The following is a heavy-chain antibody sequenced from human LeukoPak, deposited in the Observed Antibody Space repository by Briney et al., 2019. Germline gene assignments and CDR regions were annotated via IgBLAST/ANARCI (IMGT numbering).Heavy chain of an antibody. CDR1: GFTFSSYS. V-gene: IGHV3-21*01. Sequence: GGSLRLSCAASGFTFSSYSMNWVRQAPGKGLEWVSSISSSSSSYIYYADSVKGRFTISRDNAKNTLYLQMNSLRAEDTAVYYCAREKKSSTSMDYWGQGTLVTVST. J-gene: IGHJ4*02. CDR2: ISSSSSSYI. CDR3: AREKKSSTSMDY. D-gene: IGHD2-2*01.